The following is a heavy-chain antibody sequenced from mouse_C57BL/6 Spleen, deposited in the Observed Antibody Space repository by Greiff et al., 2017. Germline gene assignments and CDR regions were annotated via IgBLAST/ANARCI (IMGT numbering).Heavy chain of an antibody. CDR3: ARPYGSSYDYYAMDD. V-gene: IGHV1-55*01. D-gene: IGHD1-1*01. Sequence: QVQLQQPGAELVKPGASVKMSCKASGYTFTSYWITWVKQRPGQGLEWIGDIYPGSGSTNYNEKFKSKATLTVDTSSSTAYMQLSSLTSEDSAVYYCARPYGSSYDYYAMDDWGQGTSGTVSS. CDR1: GYTFTSYW. J-gene: IGHJ4*01. CDR2: IYPGSGST.